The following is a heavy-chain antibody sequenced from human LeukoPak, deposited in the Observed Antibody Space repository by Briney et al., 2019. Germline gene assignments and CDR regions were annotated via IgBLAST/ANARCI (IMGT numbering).Heavy chain of an antibody. CDR1: GYTFSDFTDYH. CDR2: ISPYNGNT. D-gene: IGHD2-8*01. J-gene: IGHJ4*02. CDR3: TRTVLDCAKGVCYDY. V-gene: IGHV1-18*04. Sequence: ASVKVSCKASGYTFSDFTDYHLHWARQAPGQGLEWLGWISPYNGNTNSAQKVQGRVTVTTDTSTSTAYMELRSLRSDDTAVYYCTRTVLDCAKGVCYDYWGQGTLVTVSS.